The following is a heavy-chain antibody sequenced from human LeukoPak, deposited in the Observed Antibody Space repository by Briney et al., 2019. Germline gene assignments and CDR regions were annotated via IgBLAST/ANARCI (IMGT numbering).Heavy chain of an antibody. CDR1: GFTVSSNY. V-gene: IGHV3-53*01. Sequence: GGSLRLSCAASGFTVSSNYMNWVRQAPGKGLEWVSVIYSGGSTYYADSVKGRFTISRDNSKNTLYLQMNSLRAEDTAVYYCARADSPLRAGTAFDYWGQGTLVTVSS. CDR2: IYSGGST. D-gene: IGHD1-1*01. CDR3: ARADSPLRAGTAFDY. J-gene: IGHJ4*02.